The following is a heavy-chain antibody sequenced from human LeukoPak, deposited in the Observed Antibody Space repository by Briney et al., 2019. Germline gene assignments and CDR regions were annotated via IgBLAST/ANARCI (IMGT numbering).Heavy chain of an antibody. V-gene: IGHV4-31*03. CDR1: GDSISSGGYY. CDR3: ARATLRGDPFDF. CDR2: IFTSGNT. J-gene: IGHJ4*02. D-gene: IGHD2-21*02. Sequence: TLSLTCTVSGDSISSGGYYWTWIRQHPGKGLGWIGNIFTSGNTYYNPSLKGRVFTSVDTSKSQFSLRLTSVTAADTAVYYCARATLRGDPFDFWGQGIQVTVSS.